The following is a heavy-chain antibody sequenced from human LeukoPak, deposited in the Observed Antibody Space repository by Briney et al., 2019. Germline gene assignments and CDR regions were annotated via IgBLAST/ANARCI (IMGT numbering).Heavy chain of an antibody. CDR2: INPNSGGT. V-gene: IGHV1-2*02. J-gene: IGHJ3*02. CDR1: GYTFTGYY. D-gene: IGHD1-26*01. Sequence: ASVKVSCKASGYTFTGYYMHWVRQAPGRGLEWMGWINPNSGGTNYAQKFQGRVTMTRDTSISTAYMELSRLRSDDTDVYYCARAYHYYDAFDIWGQGTMVTVSS. CDR3: ARAYHYYDAFDI.